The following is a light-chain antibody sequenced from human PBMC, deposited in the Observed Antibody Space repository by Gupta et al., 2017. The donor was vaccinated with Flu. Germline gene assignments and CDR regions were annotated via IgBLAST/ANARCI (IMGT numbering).Light chain of an antibody. J-gene: IGKJ5*01. CDR3: LQCDSTPKT. CDR2: AAS. CDR1: QSISSY. Sequence: DIQMTQSPSSLSASVGDRVTITCRASQSISSYLNWYQQKPGKAPKLLIYAASSLQSGVPSRFSGSGSGTDFTLSISSLQPEDFVTSYCLQCDSTPKTFGQGTRLEIK. V-gene: IGKV1-39*01.